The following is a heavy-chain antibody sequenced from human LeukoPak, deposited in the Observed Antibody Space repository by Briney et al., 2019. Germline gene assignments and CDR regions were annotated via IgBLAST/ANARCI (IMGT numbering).Heavy chain of an antibody. CDR3: ARDIPTNYDSSGNHNLYFDL. Sequence: ASVKVSCKASGYTFITYYMHWLRQAPGQGLEWMGIINPGGGSTSYAQKFQGRVTMTRDTSTSKVYMELSSLRSEDTAVYYCARDIPTNYDSSGNHNLYFDLWGRGTLVTVSS. CDR2: INPGGGST. CDR1: GYTFITYY. D-gene: IGHD3-22*01. V-gene: IGHV1-46*01. J-gene: IGHJ2*01.